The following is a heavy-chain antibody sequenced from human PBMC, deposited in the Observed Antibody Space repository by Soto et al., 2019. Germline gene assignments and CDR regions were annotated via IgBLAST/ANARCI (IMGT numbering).Heavy chain of an antibody. Sequence: QVQLVESGGGVVQPGRSLRLSCAASGFTFSSYGMHWVRQAPGKGLEWVAVIWYDGSNKYYADSVKGRFTISRDNSKKTLYLQINSLRAEDTAVYYCAREGLSYYDFWSGVFDYWGQGTLVTVSS. D-gene: IGHD3-3*01. J-gene: IGHJ4*02. CDR1: GFTFSSYG. CDR2: IWYDGSNK. CDR3: AREGLSYYDFWSGVFDY. V-gene: IGHV3-33*01.